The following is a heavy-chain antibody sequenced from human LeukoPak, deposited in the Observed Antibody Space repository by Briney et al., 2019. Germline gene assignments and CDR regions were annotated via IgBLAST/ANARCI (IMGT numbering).Heavy chain of an antibody. V-gene: IGHV3-23*01. Sequence: PGGSLRLSCAASGSTFSSYAMSWVRQAPGKGLEWVSAISGSGGSTYYADSVKGRFTISRDNSKNTLYLQMNSLRAEDTAVYYYAKRGYCSSTSCPYYYYGMDVWGQGTTVTVSS. J-gene: IGHJ6*02. CDR3: AKRGYCSSTSCPYYYYGMDV. D-gene: IGHD2-2*01. CDR2: ISGSGGST. CDR1: GSTFSSYA.